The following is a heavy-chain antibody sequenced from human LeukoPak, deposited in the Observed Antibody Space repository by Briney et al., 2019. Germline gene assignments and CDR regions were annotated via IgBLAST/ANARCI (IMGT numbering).Heavy chain of an antibody. D-gene: IGHD1-26*01. CDR3: AKDRGSYYMSYFDY. Sequence: GGSLRLSCAASEFTFSSYTMHWVRQAPGKRLEWVALISFGGSNKYYADSVKGRFTISRDNSKNTLYLQMNSLRAEDTAVYYCAKDRGSYYMSYFDYWGQGTLVTVSS. CDR2: ISFGGSNK. V-gene: IGHV3-30-3*01. J-gene: IGHJ4*02. CDR1: EFTFSSYT.